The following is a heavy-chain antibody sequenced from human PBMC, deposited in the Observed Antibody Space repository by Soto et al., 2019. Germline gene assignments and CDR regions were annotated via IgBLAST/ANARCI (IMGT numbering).Heavy chain of an antibody. CDR3: ARDSLRITMVRGVPGDYYGMDV. Sequence: GASVKVSCKASGGTFSSYAISWVRQAPGQGLEWMGGIIPIFGTANYAQKFQGRVTITADESTSTAYMELSSLRSEDTAVYYCARDSLRITMVRGVPGDYYGMDVWGQGTTVTVSS. J-gene: IGHJ6*02. CDR1: GGTFSSYA. D-gene: IGHD3-10*01. CDR2: IIPIFGTA. V-gene: IGHV1-69*13.